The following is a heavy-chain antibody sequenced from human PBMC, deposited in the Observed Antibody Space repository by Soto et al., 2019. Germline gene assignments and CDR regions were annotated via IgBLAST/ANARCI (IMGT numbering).Heavy chain of an antibody. V-gene: IGHV1-3*05. CDR2: INGGDGNT. D-gene: IGHD4-17*01. Sequence: QVQLVQSGAEEKKPGASVKVSCKGSGYTFSDYAMHWVRQAPGQSLEWMGWINGGDGNTKYSQKFQGRVTITRDTSATTAYMEVSSLRSEDTAIYYCARGPTTTDYGEWFDPWGQGTLVTVSS. CDR3: ARGPTTTDYGEWFDP. J-gene: IGHJ5*02. CDR1: GYTFSDYA.